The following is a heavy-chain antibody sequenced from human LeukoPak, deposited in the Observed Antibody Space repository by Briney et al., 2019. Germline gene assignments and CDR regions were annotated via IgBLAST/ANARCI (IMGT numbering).Heavy chain of an antibody. D-gene: IGHD5-24*01. CDR3: AKGREEDGYNDFDY. J-gene: IGHJ4*02. CDR1: GFTFRSYG. V-gene: IGHV3-33*06. Sequence: GGSLRLSCAASGFTFRSYGMHWVRQAPGKGLERVAIIWYDGSNKYYADSVKGRFTISRDNSKNTLYLRMNGLRAEDTAVYYCAKGREEDGYNDFDYWGQGTLVTVSS. CDR2: IWYDGSNK.